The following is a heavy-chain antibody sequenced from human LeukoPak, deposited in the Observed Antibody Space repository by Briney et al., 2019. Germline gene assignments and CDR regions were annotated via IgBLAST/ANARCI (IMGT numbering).Heavy chain of an antibody. CDR3: AKLFNDYGDYYFDY. D-gene: IGHD4-17*01. J-gene: IGHJ4*02. CDR2: IYNSGST. Sequence: SETLSLTCTVSGGSISSYYWNWIRQPPGKGLEWIGYIYNSGSTNNNPSLKSRVTISVDTSKKQFSLKLSSVTAADTAVYYCAKLFNDYGDYYFDYWGQGTLVTVSS. V-gene: IGHV4-59*01. CDR1: GGSISSYY.